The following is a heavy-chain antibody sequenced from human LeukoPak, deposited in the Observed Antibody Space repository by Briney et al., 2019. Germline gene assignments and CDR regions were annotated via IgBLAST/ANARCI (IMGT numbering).Heavy chain of an antibody. CDR1: GGSISSYY. CDR3: ARAGGVSPYDTSAYPAAFDI. CDR2: IYNSGST. Sequence: SSETLSLTCTVSGGSISSYYWNWIRQPPGKGLEWIGYIYNSGSTNYNPSLKSRVTISVDTSKNQFSLKLTSVTAADTAVYYCARAGGVSPYDTSAYPAAFDIWGQGTMVTVSS. D-gene: IGHD3-22*01. J-gene: IGHJ3*02. V-gene: IGHV4-59*01.